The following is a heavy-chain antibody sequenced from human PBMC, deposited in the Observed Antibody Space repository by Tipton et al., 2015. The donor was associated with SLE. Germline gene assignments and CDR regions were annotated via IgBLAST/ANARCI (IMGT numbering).Heavy chain of an antibody. D-gene: IGHD1-14*01. J-gene: IGHJ4*02. Sequence: GLVKPSETLSLTCTVSGGSVNSYYWSWIRQPPGKGLEWIGYIYTSGITNYNPSLKSRVTISVDTSKNQFSLKLSSVTAADTAVYYCATQRPGRLGDPTLFDYWGQGTLVTVSS. CDR3: ATQRPGRLGDPTLFDY. CDR2: IYTSGIT. V-gene: IGHV4-4*08. CDR1: GGSVNSYY.